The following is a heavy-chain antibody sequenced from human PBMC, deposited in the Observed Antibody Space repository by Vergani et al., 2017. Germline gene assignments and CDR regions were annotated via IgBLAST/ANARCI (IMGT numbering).Heavy chain of an antibody. CDR3: AGDTHSWQRADR. V-gene: IGHV1-46*01. D-gene: IGHD6-13*01. J-gene: IGHJ5*02. CDR1: GYTFTSYY. Sequence: QVQLVQSGAEVKKPGASVKVSCKASGYTFTSYYMHWLRQAPGKGLEWIGSLSTTGGATHASHNPSLKSRVSISVDTSKSQFSLRLTSVTAADSAIYYCAGDTHSWQRADRGGQGLLVSVS. CDR2: LSTTGGAT.